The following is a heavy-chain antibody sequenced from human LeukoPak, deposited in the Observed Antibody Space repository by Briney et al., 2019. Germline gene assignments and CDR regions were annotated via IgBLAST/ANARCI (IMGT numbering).Heavy chain of an antibody. Sequence: GASVKVSCKASGGTFSSYAISWVRQAPGQGLEWIGRIIPILGIANYAQKFQGRVTITADKSTSTAYMELSSLRSEDTAVYYCARGFWSGYYTEYFDYWGQGTLVTVSS. V-gene: IGHV1-69*04. CDR2: IIPILGIA. J-gene: IGHJ4*02. D-gene: IGHD3-3*01. CDR3: ARGFWSGYYTEYFDY. CDR1: GGTFSSYA.